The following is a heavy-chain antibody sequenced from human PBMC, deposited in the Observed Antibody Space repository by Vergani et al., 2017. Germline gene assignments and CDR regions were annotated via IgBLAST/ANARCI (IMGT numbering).Heavy chain of an antibody. CDR3: AREHSYGYLDY. CDR1: GFTFSSYG. Sequence: VQLVESGGGVVQPGRSLRLSCAASGFTFSSYGMHWVRQAPGKGLEWVAVIWYDGSNKYYADSVKGRFTISRDNSKNTLYLQMNSLRAEDTAVYYCAREHSYGYLDYWGQGTLVTVSS. J-gene: IGHJ4*02. V-gene: IGHV3-33*01. CDR2: IWYDGSNK. D-gene: IGHD5-18*01.